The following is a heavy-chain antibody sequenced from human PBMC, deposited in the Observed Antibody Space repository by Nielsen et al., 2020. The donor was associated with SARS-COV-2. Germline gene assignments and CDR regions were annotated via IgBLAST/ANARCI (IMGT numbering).Heavy chain of an antibody. CDR2: IKQDGSEK. J-gene: IGHJ4*02. V-gene: IGHV3-7*03. D-gene: IGHD1/OR15-1a*01. Sequence: GGSLRLSCAASGFTFSSYWMSRVRQAPGKGLEWVANIKQDGSEKYYVDSVKGRFTISRDNAKNSLYLQMNSLRAEDTTVYYCARDSINGTSDYWGQGTVVTFS. CDR1: GFTFSSYW. CDR3: ARDSINGTSDY.